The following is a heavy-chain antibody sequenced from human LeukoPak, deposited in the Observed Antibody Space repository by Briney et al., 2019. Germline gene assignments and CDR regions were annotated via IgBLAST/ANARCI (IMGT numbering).Heavy chain of an antibody. Sequence: GASVKVSCKASGYTFTSYDINWVRQATGQGLEWMGWMNPNSGNTGYPQKFQGRVTMTRNTSISTAYMELSSLRSEDTAVYYCARGPSRKYYYDSGRPTPNWFDPWGQGTLVTVSS. J-gene: IGHJ5*02. CDR3: ARGPSRKYYYDSGRPTPNWFDP. D-gene: IGHD3-10*01. CDR1: GYTFTSYD. CDR2: MNPNSGNT. V-gene: IGHV1-8*01.